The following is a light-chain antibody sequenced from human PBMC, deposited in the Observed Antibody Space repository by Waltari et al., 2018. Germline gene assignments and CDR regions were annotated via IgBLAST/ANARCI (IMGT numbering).Light chain of an antibody. J-gene: IGKJ1*01. CDR1: QGIRHS. V-gene: IGKV1-6*01. CDR3: LQNSNYPRT. CDR2: AAS. Sequence: AIQMTQSPASLSASVGDRVTISCRASQGIRHSLVWFQQKPGEAPKILIYAASTLEVGFPSRFSGSGSGTDFTLTISSLQPEDFATYYCLQNSNYPRTFGHGTRVLI.